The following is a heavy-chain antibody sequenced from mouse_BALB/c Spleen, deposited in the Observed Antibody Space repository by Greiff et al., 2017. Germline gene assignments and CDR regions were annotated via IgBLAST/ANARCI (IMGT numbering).Heavy chain of an antibody. CDR3: ARYRYDRDFDY. CDR1: GFTFSSFG. V-gene: IGHV5-17*02. D-gene: IGHD2-14*01. Sequence: EVQGVESGGGLVQPGGSRKLSCAASGFTFSSFGMHWVRQAPEKGLEWVAYISSGSSTIYYADTVKGRFTISRDNPKNTLFLQMTSLRSEDTAMYYCARYRYDRDFDYWGQGTTLTVSS. J-gene: IGHJ2*01. CDR2: ISSGSSTI.